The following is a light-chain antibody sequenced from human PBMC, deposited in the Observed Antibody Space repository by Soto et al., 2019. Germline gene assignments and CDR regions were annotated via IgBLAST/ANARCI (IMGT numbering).Light chain of an antibody. J-gene: IGLJ2*01. CDR2: EVS. Sequence: QSVLTQPASVSGSPAQSITISCTGTSSDVGGYNYVSWYQQHPGKAPKLMIYEVSNRPSGVSNRFSGSKSGNTASLTISGLQADDEADYYCSSYTSSSTLVVFGGGTKLTVL. CDR3: SSYTSSSTLVV. V-gene: IGLV2-14*01. CDR1: SSDVGGYNY.